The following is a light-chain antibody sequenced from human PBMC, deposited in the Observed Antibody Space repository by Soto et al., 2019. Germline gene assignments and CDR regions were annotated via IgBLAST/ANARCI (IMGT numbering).Light chain of an antibody. Sequence: ETVMTQSPATLSLSPVERATLSCRASRSVSSNLAWYQHKPGQAPRLLIYGASTRATGIPARFSGSGSGTQFTLTITSLQSEDFALYYCQQYDNWPPYTFGQGTKLEIK. CDR3: QQYDNWPPYT. V-gene: IGKV3-15*01. J-gene: IGKJ2*01. CDR1: RSVSSN. CDR2: GAS.